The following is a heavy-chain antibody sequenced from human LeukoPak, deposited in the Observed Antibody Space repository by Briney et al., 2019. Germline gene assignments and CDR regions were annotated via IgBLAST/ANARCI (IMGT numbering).Heavy chain of an antibody. V-gene: IGHV3-30*02. CDR1: GFTFSSYG. CDR2: IRYDGSNK. D-gene: IGHD6-19*01. Sequence: GGSLRLSCAASGFTFSSYGMHWVRQAPGKGLEWVAFIRYDGSNKYYADSVKGRFTISRDNSKNTLYLQMNSLRAEDTAVYYCAILGIRGWYGAFDYWGQGTLVTVSS. CDR3: AILGIRGWYGAFDY. J-gene: IGHJ4*02.